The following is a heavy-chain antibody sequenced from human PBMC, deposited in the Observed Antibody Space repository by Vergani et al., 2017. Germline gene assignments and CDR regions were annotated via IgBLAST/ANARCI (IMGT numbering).Heavy chain of an antibody. CDR2: INHSGST. V-gene: IGHV4-34*01. D-gene: IGHD6-19*01. J-gene: IGHJ6*02. CDR3: ARGRQWRLTEYLYGMDV. CDR1: GGSFSGYY. Sequence: QVQLQQWGAGLLKPSETLSLTCAVYGGSFSGYYWSWIRQPPGKGLEWIGEINHSGSTNYNPSLKSRVTISVDTSKNQFSLKLSSVTAADTAVYYCARGRQWRLTEYLYGMDVWGQGTTVTVSS.